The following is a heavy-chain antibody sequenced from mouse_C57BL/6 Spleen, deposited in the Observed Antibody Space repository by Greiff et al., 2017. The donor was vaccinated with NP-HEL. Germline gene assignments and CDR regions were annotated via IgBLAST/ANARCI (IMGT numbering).Heavy chain of an antibody. CDR1: GYTFTDYY. CDR3: ASSPHYFGSSYDWYFYV. D-gene: IGHD1-1*01. V-gene: IGHV1-19*01. Sequence: VQLQQSGPVLVKPGASVKMSCKASGYTFTDYYMNWVKQSHGKSLEWIGVINPYNGGTSYNQKFKGKATLTVDKSSSTAYMELNSLTSDDSAVYYCASSPHYFGSSYDWYFYVWGTGTTVTVSS. J-gene: IGHJ1*03. CDR2: INPYNGGT.